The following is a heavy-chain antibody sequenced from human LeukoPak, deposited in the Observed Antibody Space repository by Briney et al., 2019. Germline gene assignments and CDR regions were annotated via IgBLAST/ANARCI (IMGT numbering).Heavy chain of an antibody. J-gene: IGHJ6*03. CDR3: ARESGSSYYYMDV. Sequence: SGGSLRLSCAASGFAFSTYWMRWVRQAPGKGMVWVSRIKSDGSSTVYADSVKGRFTISRDNARNTLFLQMTSLRAEDTAVYYCARESGSSYYYMDVWGKGTTVTVSS. D-gene: IGHD6-13*01. CDR1: GFAFSTYW. V-gene: IGHV3-74*01. CDR2: IKSDGSST.